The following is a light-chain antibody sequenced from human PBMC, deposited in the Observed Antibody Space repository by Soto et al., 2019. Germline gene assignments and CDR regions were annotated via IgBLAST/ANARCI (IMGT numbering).Light chain of an antibody. CDR2: DVS. V-gene: IGLV2-14*01. J-gene: IGLJ1*01. CDR1: SSDVGGYNY. Sequence: QSVLTQPASVSGSPGQSITISCTGTSSDVGGYNYVSWCQQHSGKAPKFMIYDVSNRPSGVSNRFSGSKSGNTASLTISGLQAEDEADYYCSSYTTSNTRQIVFGTGTKVTVL. CDR3: SSYTTSNTRQIV.